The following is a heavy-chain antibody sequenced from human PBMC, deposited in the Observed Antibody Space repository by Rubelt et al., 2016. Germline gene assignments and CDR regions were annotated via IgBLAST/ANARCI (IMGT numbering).Heavy chain of an antibody. CDR2: IKQDGSEK. V-gene: IGHV3-7*01. Sequence: EVQLVESGGGLVQPGGSLRLSCAASGFSFSNYWMSWVRQAPGKGLEWVANIKQDGSEKNYVDSVKGRFTNARGNAKKSLYLQMNSLGVEDTAVYYCAAGMDPDHWGQGTLVTVSS. CDR1: GFSFSNYW. D-gene: IGHD3-10*01. J-gene: IGHJ4*02. CDR3: AAGMDPDH.